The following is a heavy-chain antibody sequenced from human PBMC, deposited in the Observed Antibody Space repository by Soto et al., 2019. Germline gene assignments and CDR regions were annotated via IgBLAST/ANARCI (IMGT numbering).Heavy chain of an antibody. Sequence: QVQLVQSGAEVKKPGASVKVSFKASGYTFTSYGISWVRQAPGQGLEWMGWISAYNGNTNYAQKLQGRVTMTTDTSTSTAYMELRSLRSDDTAVYYCARDQYSSGWFYYYYGMDVWGQGTTVTVSS. CDR3: ARDQYSSGWFYYYYGMDV. CDR1: GYTFTSYG. D-gene: IGHD6-19*01. CDR2: ISAYNGNT. V-gene: IGHV1-18*01. J-gene: IGHJ6*02.